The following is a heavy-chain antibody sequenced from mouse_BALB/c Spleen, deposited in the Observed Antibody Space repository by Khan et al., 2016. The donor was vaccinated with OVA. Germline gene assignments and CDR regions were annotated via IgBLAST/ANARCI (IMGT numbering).Heavy chain of an antibody. CDR2: INPSTGYT. V-gene: IGHV1-7*01. J-gene: IGHJ3*01. Sequence: QVQLKESGAELAKPGASVKMSCTASGYTFTTYWIHWVKQRPGQGLEWIGYINPSTGYTEYNQKFKDKATLTTDESSSAAYLQLSSLTSEDSAVYYCTRSGLYGLFAFWGQGTLVTGSA. CDR3: TRSGLYGLFAF. D-gene: IGHD1-1*02. CDR1: GYTFTTYW.